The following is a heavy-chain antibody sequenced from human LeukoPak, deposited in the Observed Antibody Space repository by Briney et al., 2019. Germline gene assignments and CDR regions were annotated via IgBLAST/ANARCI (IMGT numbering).Heavy chain of an antibody. V-gene: IGHV4-59*10. CDR2: IYTSGST. D-gene: IGHD5-24*01. CDR3: ARHQGWLQWEY. CDR1: GGSFSSYY. Sequence: SETLSLTCAVYGGSFSSYYWSWIRQPAGKGLEWIGRIYTSGSTNYNPSLKSRVTMSVDTSKNQFSLKLNSVTAADTAVYYCARHQGWLQWEYWGQGTLVTVSS. J-gene: IGHJ4*02.